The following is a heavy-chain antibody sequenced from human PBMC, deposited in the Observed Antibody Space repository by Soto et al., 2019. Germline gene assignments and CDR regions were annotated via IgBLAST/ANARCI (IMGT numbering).Heavy chain of an antibody. Sequence: GGSLRLSCAASGFTFSNAWMSWVRQAPGKGLEWVGRIKSKTDGGTTDYAAPVKGRFTISRDDSKNTLYLQMNSLKTEDTAVYYCTTDLGCSGGSCYSYFDYWGQGTLGTVPS. CDR3: TTDLGCSGGSCYSYFDY. V-gene: IGHV3-15*01. CDR2: IKSKTDGGTT. CDR1: GFTFSNAW. D-gene: IGHD2-15*01. J-gene: IGHJ4*02.